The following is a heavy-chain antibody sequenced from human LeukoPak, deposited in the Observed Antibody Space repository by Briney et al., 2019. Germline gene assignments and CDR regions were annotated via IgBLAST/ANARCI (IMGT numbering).Heavy chain of an antibody. CDR3: ARSGYQHYYYYGMDV. D-gene: IGHD3-3*01. Sequence: ASVKVSCKASGYTFTSYAMHWVRQAPGQRLEWMGWINAGNGNTKYSQKFQGRVTMTRNTSISTAYMELSSLGSEDTAVYYCARSGYQHYYYYGMDVWGQGTTVTVSS. V-gene: IGHV1-3*01. J-gene: IGHJ6*02. CDR1: GYTFTSYA. CDR2: INAGNGNT.